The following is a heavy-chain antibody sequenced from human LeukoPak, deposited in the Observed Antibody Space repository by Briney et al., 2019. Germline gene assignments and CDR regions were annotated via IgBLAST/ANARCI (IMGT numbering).Heavy chain of an antibody. CDR2: IYYSGST. J-gene: IGHJ6*03. CDR3: ARTTEGGYTYGYFYYYYMDV. CDR1: GGSISSYY. V-gene: IGHV4-59*01. Sequence: SETLSLTCTVSGGSISSYYWSWIRQPPGKGLEWFGYIYYSGSTNYKSSLKSRVTISVDTSKNQFSLKLSSVTAADTAVYYCARTTEGGYTYGYFYYYYMDVWGKGTTVTISS. D-gene: IGHD5-18*01.